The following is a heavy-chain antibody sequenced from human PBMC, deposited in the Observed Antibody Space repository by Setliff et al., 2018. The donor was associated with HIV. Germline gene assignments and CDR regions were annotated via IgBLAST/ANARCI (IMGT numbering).Heavy chain of an antibody. J-gene: IGHJ3*02. Sequence: SETLSLTCTVSTDSLSSSTNHWGWIRQPPGKGLEWIGNINYGGAPYYNPSLKSRVTISIDTSKSQFSLKLKSVTAADTALYYCARHNSHGAIGGAGGDFDIWGQGTMVTVSS. CDR2: INYGGAP. D-gene: IGHD2-21*01. CDR1: TDSLSSSTNH. V-gene: IGHV4-39*01. CDR3: ARHNSHGAIGGAGGDFDI.